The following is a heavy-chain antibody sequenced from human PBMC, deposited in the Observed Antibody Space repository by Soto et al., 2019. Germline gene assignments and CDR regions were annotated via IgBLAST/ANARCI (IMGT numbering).Heavy chain of an antibody. CDR2: IYYSGNT. CDR3: ARSSWFDP. V-gene: IGHV4-30-4*01. Sequence: SETLSLTCSVSGGSISSGYYYWSWIRQPPGKGLEWIGNIYYSGNTYYNPSLKSRLIISVDTSKNQFSLKLSSVTAADTAVYYCARSSWFDPWGQGTLVTVYS. J-gene: IGHJ5*02. CDR1: GGSISSGYYY.